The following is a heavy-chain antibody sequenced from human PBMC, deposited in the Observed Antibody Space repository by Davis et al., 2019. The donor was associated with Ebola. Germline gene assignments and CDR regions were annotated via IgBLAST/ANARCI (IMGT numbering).Heavy chain of an antibody. J-gene: IGHJ6*02. CDR1: GGSISSYY. V-gene: IGHV4-59*08. CDR2: IYYSGST. D-gene: IGHD6-13*01. Sequence: PSETLSLTCTVSGGSISSYYWSWIRQPPGKGLEWIGYIYYSGSTNYNPSLKSRVTISVDTSKNQFSLKLSSVTAADTAVYYCARGPSGYSSSWYYYYYGMDVWGQGTTVTVSS. CDR3: ARGPSGYSSSWYYYYYGMDV.